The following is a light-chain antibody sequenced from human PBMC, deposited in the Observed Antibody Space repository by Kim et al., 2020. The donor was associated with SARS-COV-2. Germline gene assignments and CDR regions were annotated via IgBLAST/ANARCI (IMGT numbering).Light chain of an antibody. J-gene: IGKJ1*01. CDR3: QQSYSTPRT. CDR1: QSISSY. Sequence: ASVGDRVSITCRASQSISSYVNWYQQKRQKAPKLLIYAASSLQSGVPSRFSGSGSGTDFTLTISSLPPEDFATYYCQQSYSTPRTFGQGTKVDIK. V-gene: IGKV1-39*01. CDR2: AAS.